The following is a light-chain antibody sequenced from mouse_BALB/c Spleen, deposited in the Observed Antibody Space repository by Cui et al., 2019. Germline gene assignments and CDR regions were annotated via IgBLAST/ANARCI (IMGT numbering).Light chain of an antibody. Sequence: QIVLTQSPAFMSASPGEKFTMTCSASSSVSYRYWYQQKPRTSPNPCIYHTSNLATGIPARFSGSGSGTSYSLTSSSIEAEDAATYYGKQWSTWTFGGGTKLEIK. V-gene: IGKV4-68*01. CDR1: SSVSY. J-gene: IGKJ1*01. CDR2: HTS. CDR3: KQWSTWT.